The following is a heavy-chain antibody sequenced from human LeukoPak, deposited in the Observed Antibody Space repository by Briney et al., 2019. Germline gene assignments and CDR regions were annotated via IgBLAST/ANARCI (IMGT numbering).Heavy chain of an antibody. V-gene: IGHV3-23*01. CDR1: GFTFSSYA. J-gene: IGHJ4*02. Sequence: GGSLRLSCAASGFTFSSYAMSWVRQAPGKGLEWVSAISGSGGSTYYADSVKGRFTISRDNSKNTLYLQMNSLRAEDTAVYYCAKELDGYSSGWNYFDYWAQGTLVTVSS. CDR3: AKELDGYSSGWNYFDY. D-gene: IGHD6-19*01. CDR2: ISGSGGST.